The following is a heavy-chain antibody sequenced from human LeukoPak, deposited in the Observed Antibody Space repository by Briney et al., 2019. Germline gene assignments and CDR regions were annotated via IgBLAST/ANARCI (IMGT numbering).Heavy chain of an antibody. J-gene: IGHJ3*02. CDR1: GYTFTGYY. D-gene: IGHD2-2*01. V-gene: IGHV1-2*02. CDR2: INPNSGGT. CDR3: ARGLGDIIVVPAAYDAFDI. Sequence: ASVKVSCKASGYTFTGYYMHWVRQAPGQGLEWMGWINPNSGGTNYAQKFQGRVTMTRDTSISTAYMELSRLRSDDTAVYYCARGLGDIIVVPAAYDAFDIWGQGTMVTVSS.